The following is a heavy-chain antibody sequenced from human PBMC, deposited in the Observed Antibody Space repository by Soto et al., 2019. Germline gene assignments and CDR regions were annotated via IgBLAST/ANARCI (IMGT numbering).Heavy chain of an antibody. J-gene: IGHJ5*02. CDR1: GXTLSGAD. V-gene: IGHV4-4*07. CDR3: ARGNRFSDWFDP. D-gene: IGHD3-3*01. Sequence: VTLSLPGSVSGXTLSGADRTWIRQQAGKGLEWIGRIYSSGKTKYNPQLQSRVTMSLDTYNNPFSLRMTSVTAADTAGYYCARGNRFSDWFDPWGQGTLVPVSS. CDR2: IYSSGKT.